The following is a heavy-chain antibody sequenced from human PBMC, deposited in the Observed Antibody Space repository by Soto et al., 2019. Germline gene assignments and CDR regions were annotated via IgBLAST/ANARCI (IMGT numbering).Heavy chain of an antibody. CDR2: ISAYNGNT. CDR1: ASTFTTYG. V-gene: IGHV1-18*04. Sequence: GAVKISCRASASTFTTYGISWVQHIPGQGLEWVGWISAYNGNTNYAQKLQGRVTMTTDTSTSTAYMDLRSLRSDDTAVYYCARDGYSSTWYLDYWGQGTLVTVSS. D-gene: IGHD6-13*01. CDR3: ARDGYSSTWYLDY. J-gene: IGHJ4*02.